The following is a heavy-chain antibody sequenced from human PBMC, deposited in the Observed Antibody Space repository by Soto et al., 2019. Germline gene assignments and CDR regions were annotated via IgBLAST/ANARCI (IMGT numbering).Heavy chain of an antibody. J-gene: IGHJ6*02. CDR3: ARSPYDFWSGYRLYYGMDV. D-gene: IGHD3-3*01. Sequence: PSETLSLTCAVSGGSISSSNWWSRVRQPPGKGLEWIGEIYHSGSINYNPSLRSRATISVDKSKNQFSLKLSSVTAADTAVYYCARSPYDFWSGYRLYYGMDVWGQGTTVTVSS. CDR2: IYHSGSI. CDR1: GGSISSSNW. V-gene: IGHV4-4*02.